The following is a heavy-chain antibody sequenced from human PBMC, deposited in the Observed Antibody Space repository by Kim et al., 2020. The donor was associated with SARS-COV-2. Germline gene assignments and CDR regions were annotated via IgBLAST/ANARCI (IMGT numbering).Heavy chain of an antibody. CDR3: TRDHNSSGWYFDY. Sequence: GGSLRLSCTASGFTFGDYAMSWFRQAPGKGLEWVGFIRSKAYGGTTEYAASVKGRFTISRDDSKSIAYLQMNSLKTEDTAVYYCTRDHNSSGWYFDYWGQGTLVTVSS. V-gene: IGHV3-49*03. D-gene: IGHD6-19*01. J-gene: IGHJ4*02. CDR2: IRSKAYGGTT. CDR1: GFTFGDYA.